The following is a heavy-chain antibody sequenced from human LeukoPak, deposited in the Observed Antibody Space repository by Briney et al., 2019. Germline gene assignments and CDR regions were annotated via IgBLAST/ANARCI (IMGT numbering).Heavy chain of an antibody. J-gene: IGHJ1*01. V-gene: IGHV3-23*01. D-gene: IGHD5-24*01. CDR2: ISGSGGST. Sequence: GGSLRLSCAAPVLTFSTYVRASVPQAPGEGLEWVPPISGSGGSTDYADSVKGRFTISRDNSTSTRCLQMNSLIAEDTAVYYCARDRGDVTQSPFYSWGQGTVVTVAS. CDR3: ARDRGDVTQSPFYS. CDR1: VLTFSTYV.